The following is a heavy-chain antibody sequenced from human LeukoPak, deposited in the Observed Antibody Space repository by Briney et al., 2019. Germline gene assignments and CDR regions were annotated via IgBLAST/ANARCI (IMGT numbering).Heavy chain of an antibody. CDR3: ARRSDSGSYWYFDY. CDR1: GGSISSYY. Sequence: SETLSLTCTVSGGSISSYYWSWIRQPPGKGLEWIGYIYYSGSTNYNPSLKSRATISVDTSKNQFSLKLSSVTAADTAVYYCARRSDSGSYWYFDYWGQGTLVTVSS. J-gene: IGHJ4*02. V-gene: IGHV4-59*08. D-gene: IGHD1-26*01. CDR2: IYYSGST.